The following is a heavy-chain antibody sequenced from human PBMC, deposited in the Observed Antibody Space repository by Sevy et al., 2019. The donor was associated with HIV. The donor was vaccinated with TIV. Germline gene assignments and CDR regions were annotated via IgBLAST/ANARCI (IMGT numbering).Heavy chain of an antibody. Sequence: GGSLRLSCVVSGFSFSNYWMHWVHQAPGKGLVWVSRINSEGSSRNYADSVKGRFTISRDNAKNTLYLQMKSLGAEDTAVYYCVRGMKSGGFLEWLSTPGSFDIWGQGTMVTVS. CDR1: GFSFSNYW. CDR3: VRGMKSGGFLEWLSTPGSFDI. V-gene: IGHV3-74*01. CDR2: INSEGSSR. D-gene: IGHD3-3*01. J-gene: IGHJ3*02.